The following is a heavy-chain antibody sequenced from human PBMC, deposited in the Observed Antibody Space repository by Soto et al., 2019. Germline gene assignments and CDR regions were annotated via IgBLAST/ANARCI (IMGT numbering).Heavy chain of an antibody. CDR2: INAGNGNT. J-gene: IGHJ6*02. CDR3: ARAMTTVTFGIYYYGMDV. D-gene: IGHD4-17*01. V-gene: IGHV1-3*01. Sequence: GASVKVSCKASGYTFTSYAMHWVRQAPGQRLEWMGWINAGNGNTKYSQKFQGRVTITRDTSASTAYMELSSLRSEDTAVYYCARAMTTVTFGIYYYGMDVWGQGTTVTVSS. CDR1: GYTFTSYA.